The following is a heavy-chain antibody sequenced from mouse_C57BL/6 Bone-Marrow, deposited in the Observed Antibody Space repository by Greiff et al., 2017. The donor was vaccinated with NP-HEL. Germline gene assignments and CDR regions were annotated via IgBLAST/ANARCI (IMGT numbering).Heavy chain of an antibody. J-gene: IGHJ1*03. D-gene: IGHD1-1*01. CDR1: GYAFSSYW. CDR2: IYPGDGDT. CDR3: ARGGHGSSYGYFDV. V-gene: IGHV1-80*01. Sequence: QVQLQQSGAELVKPGASVKISCKASGYAFSSYWMNWVKQRPGKGLEWIGQIYPGDGDTNYNGKFKGKATLTADKSSSTAYMQLSSLTSEDSAVYFCARGGHGSSYGYFDVWGTGTTVTVSS.